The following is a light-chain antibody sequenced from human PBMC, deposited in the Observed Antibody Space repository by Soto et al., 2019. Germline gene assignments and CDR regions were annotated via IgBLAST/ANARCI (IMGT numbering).Light chain of an antibody. Sequence: QSALTQPPSASGSPGQSVTISCTGTSSDVGAYNYVSWYQQHPGKAPKLMIYDVSKRPSGVPDRFSGSKSGNTASLTVSGHHAEDEADFYCISYAGSSIWVFGGGTKLTVL. CDR2: DVS. CDR1: SSDVGAYNY. CDR3: ISYAGSSIWV. J-gene: IGLJ3*02. V-gene: IGLV2-8*01.